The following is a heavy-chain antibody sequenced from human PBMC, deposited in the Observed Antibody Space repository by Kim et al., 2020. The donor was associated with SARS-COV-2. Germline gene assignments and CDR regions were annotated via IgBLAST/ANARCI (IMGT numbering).Heavy chain of an antibody. CDR3: AKDPQANEWEPYGIFDY. CDR2: ISGSGGST. CDR1: GFTFSSYA. Sequence: GGSLRLSCAASGFTFSSYAMSWVRQAPGKGLEWVSAISGSGGSTYYADSVKGRFTISRDNSKNTLYLQMNSLRAEDTAVYYCAKDPQANEWEPYGIFDYWGQGTLVTVSS. J-gene: IGHJ4*02. V-gene: IGHV3-23*01. D-gene: IGHD1-26*01.